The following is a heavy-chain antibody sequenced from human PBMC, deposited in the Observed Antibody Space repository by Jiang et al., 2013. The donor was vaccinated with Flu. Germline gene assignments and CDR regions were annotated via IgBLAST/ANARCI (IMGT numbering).Heavy chain of an antibody. J-gene: IGHJ3*02. CDR3: ARGTHYHDSRGYSLYAFDI. V-gene: IGHV4-30-2*01. CDR1: GGSISSGGYS. Sequence: GPGLVKPSQTLSLTCAVSGGSISSGGYSWSWIRQPPGKGLEWIGYIYDGGSTYYNPSLKSRVTISVDRSKNQISLKLSSVTAADTAVYYCARGTHYHDSRGYSLYAFDIWGRGTKVTVSS. CDR2: IYDGGST. D-gene: IGHD3-22*01.